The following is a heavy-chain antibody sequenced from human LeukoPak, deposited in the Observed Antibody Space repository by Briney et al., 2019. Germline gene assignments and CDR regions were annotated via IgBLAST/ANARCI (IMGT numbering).Heavy chain of an antibody. J-gene: IGHJ4*02. CDR1: GFTFSSYS. CDR2: ISSSSSYI. V-gene: IGHV3-21*01. D-gene: IGHD2-2*01. CDR3: ARDAYCSSTSCSSAY. Sequence: GGSLRLSCAASGFTFSSYSMNWVRQAPGKGLEWVSSISSSSSYIYYADSVKGRFTISRDNAKNSLYRQMDSLRAEDTAVYYCARDAYCSSTSCSSAYWGQGTLVTVSS.